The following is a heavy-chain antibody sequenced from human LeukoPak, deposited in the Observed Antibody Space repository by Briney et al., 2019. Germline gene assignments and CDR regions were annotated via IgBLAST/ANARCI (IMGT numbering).Heavy chain of an antibody. CDR1: GFTFSSYE. CDR2: IGTAGDT. D-gene: IGHD1-26*01. J-gene: IGHJ4*02. CDR3: GRGNSGSYFDY. Sequence: GGSLRLSCAASGFTFSSYEMHWVRQATGKGLEWVSAIGTAGDTYYPGSVKGRFTISRENAKNSLYLQMNSLRAGDTAVYYCGRGNSGSYFDYWGQGTLVTVSS. V-gene: IGHV3-13*04.